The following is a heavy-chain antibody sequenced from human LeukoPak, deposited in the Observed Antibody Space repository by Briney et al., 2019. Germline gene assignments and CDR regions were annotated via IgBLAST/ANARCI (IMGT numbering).Heavy chain of an antibody. CDR3: AREVGATVDY. CDR1: GGSINNYW. CDR2: IYYSGST. D-gene: IGHD1-26*01. J-gene: IGHJ4*02. Sequence: SETLSLTCSVSGGSINNYWWNWIRQPPGKGLEWIGYIYYSGSTSYNPSLKSRLTISVDTSLSQFSLKLNSVTAADTAVYYCAREVGATVDYWGQGTLVTVSS. V-gene: IGHV4-59*01.